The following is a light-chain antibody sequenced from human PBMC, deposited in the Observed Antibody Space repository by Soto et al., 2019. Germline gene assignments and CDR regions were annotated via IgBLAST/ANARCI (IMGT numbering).Light chain of an antibody. CDR1: SSDVGGYNY. CDR3: RYYAGTYV. CDR2: DVS. Sequence: QSVLTQPRSVSGSPGQSVTISCTGTSSDVGGYNYVSWYQQHPGKAPKLMIYDVSKRPSGVPDRFSGSKSGNTASLTISGLQADDADDYYCRYYAGTYVFGTGTKVTV. V-gene: IGLV2-11*01. J-gene: IGLJ1*01.